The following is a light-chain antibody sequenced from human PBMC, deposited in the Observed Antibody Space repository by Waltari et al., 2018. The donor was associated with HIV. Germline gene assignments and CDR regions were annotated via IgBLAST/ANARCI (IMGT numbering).Light chain of an antibody. CDR1: SSAVGDYNY. CDR2: DVS. Sequence: QSALTQPASVSGSPGQSITISCTGTSSAVGDYNYVSWYQQHPGKAPKLIIYDVSNRHSGVSNRFSGSKSGNTASLTISGLQTEDEADYYCSSYTSSSTRVFGTGTKVTVL. CDR3: SSYTSSSTRV. J-gene: IGLJ1*01. V-gene: IGLV2-14*01.